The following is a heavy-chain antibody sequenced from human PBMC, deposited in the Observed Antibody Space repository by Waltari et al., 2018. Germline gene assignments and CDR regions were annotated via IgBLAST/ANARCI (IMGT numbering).Heavy chain of an antibody. CDR1: GYTFTSYD. D-gene: IGHD3-3*01. Sequence: QVQLVQSGAEVKKPGASVKVSCKASGYTFTSYDINWVRQATGQGLEWMGWMNPNSGNTGDAQKFQGRVTMTRNTSISTAYMELSSLRSEDTAVYYCARGLRFLEWLLFRSKEYYFDYLGQGTLVTVSS. V-gene: IGHV1-8*01. J-gene: IGHJ4*02. CDR3: ARGLRFLEWLLFRSKEYYFDY. CDR2: MNPNSGNT.